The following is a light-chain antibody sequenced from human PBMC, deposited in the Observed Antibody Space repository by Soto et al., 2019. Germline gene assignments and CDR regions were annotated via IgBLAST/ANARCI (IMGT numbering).Light chain of an antibody. J-gene: IGLJ2*01. V-gene: IGLV2-11*01. CDR2: DVN. Sequence: QSVLTQPRSVSGSPGQSVTLSCTGTSSDVGGYHYVAWYQHHPGKAPKIIIYDVNKRPSGVPDRFSGSKSGNTASLTISGLQTEDEADYYCCSYAGSYTLVVGGGTKLTV. CDR3: CSYAGSYTLV. CDR1: SSDVGGYHY.